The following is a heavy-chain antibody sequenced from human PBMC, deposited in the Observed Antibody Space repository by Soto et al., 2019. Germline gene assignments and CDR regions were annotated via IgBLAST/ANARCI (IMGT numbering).Heavy chain of an antibody. CDR1: GGSFSCYY. Sequence: KTSETLSLTCAVYGGSFSCYYWSWIRQPPGKGLEWIGEINHSGSTNYNPSLKSRVTISVDTSKNQFSLKLSSVTAADTAVYYCARAGHCSGGSCDLDYWGQGTLVTVS. CDR3: ARAGHCSGGSCDLDY. D-gene: IGHD2-15*01. CDR2: INHSGST. J-gene: IGHJ4*02. V-gene: IGHV4-34*01.